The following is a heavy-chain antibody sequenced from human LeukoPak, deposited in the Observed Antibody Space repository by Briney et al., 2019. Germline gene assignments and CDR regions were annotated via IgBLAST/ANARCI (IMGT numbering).Heavy chain of an antibody. CDR3: ARKENVYYYFDY. J-gene: IGHJ4*02. CDR2: IYDSGST. D-gene: IGHD3-10*01. V-gene: IGHV4-39*01. Sequence: SETLSLTCTVSGGSIRSSYYYWGWIRQPPGKGLEWIGSIYDSGSTYYNPSLKSRVTISVDTSKNQFSLKLNSVTAADTAVYYCARKENVYYYFDYWGQGTLVTVSS. CDR1: GGSIRSSYYY.